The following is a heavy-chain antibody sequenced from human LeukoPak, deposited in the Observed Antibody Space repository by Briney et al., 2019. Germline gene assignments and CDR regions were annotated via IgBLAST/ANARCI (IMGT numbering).Heavy chain of an antibody. CDR1: GVTFSSYA. CDR3: ARDPLFDWSKRGFDNWFDP. V-gene: IGHV1-69*13. CDR2: IIPIFGTA. Sequence: ASGKFSCKASGVTFSSYATSWVRQAPGQGLEWMGGIIPIFGTANYAQKLQGRVTITADESTSTAYMALSSLRSEETAVYYCARDPLFDWSKRGFDNWFDPWGQGTLVTVSS. J-gene: IGHJ5*02. D-gene: IGHD3-9*01.